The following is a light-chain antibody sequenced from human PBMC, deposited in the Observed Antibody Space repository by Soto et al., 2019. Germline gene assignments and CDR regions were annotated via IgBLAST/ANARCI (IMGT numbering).Light chain of an antibody. CDR3: QQYNSWPLT. CDR2: DAS. V-gene: IGKV3-15*01. CDR1: QSVNSN. J-gene: IGKJ4*01. Sequence: EIVLTQSPATLSVSPGERATLSCRASQSVNSNLAWYQQKPGQTPRLLIYDASSRATGIPARFSGSGSGTDFTLTISSLQSEDFAVYYCQQYNSWPLTFGGGTNVEIK.